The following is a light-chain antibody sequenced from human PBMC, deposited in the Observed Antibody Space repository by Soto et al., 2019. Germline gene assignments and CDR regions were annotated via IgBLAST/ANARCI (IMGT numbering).Light chain of an antibody. V-gene: IGKV3-15*01. CDR2: GAS. CDR3: QQYNNWPPYT. Sequence: EIVMTXSPATLSVSXXXXXTLSCRASQSVSNNLAWYQQKPGQAPRLLIYGASTRATGIPARFSGSGSGTEFTLTISSLQSEDFAVYYCQQYNNWPPYTFGQGTKLEIK. CDR1: QSVSNN. J-gene: IGKJ2*01.